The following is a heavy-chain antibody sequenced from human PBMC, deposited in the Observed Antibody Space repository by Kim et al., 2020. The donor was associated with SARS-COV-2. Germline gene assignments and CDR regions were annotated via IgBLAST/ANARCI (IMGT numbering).Heavy chain of an antibody. CDR3: ARHWLVVVAQNWFDP. Sequence: SETLSLTCTVSGGSISSSSYYWGWIRQPPGKGLEWIGSIYYSGSTYYNPSLKSRVTISVDTSKNQFSLKLSSVTAADTAVYYCARHWLVVVAQNWFDPWGQGTLVTVSS. CDR1: GGSISSSSYY. V-gene: IGHV4-39*01. CDR2: IYYSGST. D-gene: IGHD2-15*01. J-gene: IGHJ5*02.